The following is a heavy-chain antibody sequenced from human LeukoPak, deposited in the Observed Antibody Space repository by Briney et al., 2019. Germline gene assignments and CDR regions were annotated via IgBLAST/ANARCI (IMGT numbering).Heavy chain of an antibody. Sequence: GKSLNISGKGSGYSFTSYGISWVRQMPGTGLEWMVRIDPSDSYTNYSPSFQGHVTISADKSTSTAYLQWSSLKASDTAMYYCARLKPDDYGDYGGSYFDYWGQGTLVTVSS. CDR1: GYSFTSYG. D-gene: IGHD4-17*01. CDR2: IDPSDSYT. CDR3: ARLKPDDYGDYGGSYFDY. V-gene: IGHV5-10-1*01. J-gene: IGHJ4*02.